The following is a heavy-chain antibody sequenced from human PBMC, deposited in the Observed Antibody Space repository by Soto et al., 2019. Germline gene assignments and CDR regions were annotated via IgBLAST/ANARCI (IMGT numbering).Heavy chain of an antibody. D-gene: IGHD6-19*01. V-gene: IGHV4-38-2*02. CDR1: GYSISSGSD. Sequence: SETLSLTCTVSGYSISSGSDWACIRLPPGKGPDWIASIYHGGTTFYNPSLKSRITISVDTSNNQFSLKLTSVTAADTAVYYCARVHVMVVAGSTFDYWGHGTLVTVYS. J-gene: IGHJ4*01. CDR3: ARVHVMVVAGSTFDY. CDR2: IYHGGTT.